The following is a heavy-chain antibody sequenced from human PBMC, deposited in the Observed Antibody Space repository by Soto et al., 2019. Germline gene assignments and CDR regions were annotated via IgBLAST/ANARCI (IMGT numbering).Heavy chain of an antibody. CDR2: IRPYNGNT. CDR1: GYTFTSYG. Sequence: QVQLVQSGAEVKKPGASVKVSCKASGYTFTSYGISWVRQAPGQGLEWMGWIRPYNGNTNYAQKLQGRVTMTTDTSTSTADMELRRLRSDDTALYYCAGDAPPEDYWGEGTLVTVSS. J-gene: IGHJ4*02. CDR3: AGDAPPEDY. V-gene: IGHV1-18*01.